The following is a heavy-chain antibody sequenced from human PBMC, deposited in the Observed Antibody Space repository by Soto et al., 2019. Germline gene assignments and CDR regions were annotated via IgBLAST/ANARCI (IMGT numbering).Heavy chain of an antibody. CDR3: ERYNGSGMEYYGMDV. J-gene: IGHJ6*02. CDR2: INHSGST. D-gene: IGHD3-10*01. CDR1: GGSFSGYY. Sequence: SETLSLTCAVYGGSFSGYYWSWIRQPPGKGLEWIGEINHSGSTNYSPSLKSRVTISVDTSKNQFSLKLSSVTAADTAVYYCERYNGSGMEYYGMDVWGQGTKVTVYS. V-gene: IGHV4-34*01.